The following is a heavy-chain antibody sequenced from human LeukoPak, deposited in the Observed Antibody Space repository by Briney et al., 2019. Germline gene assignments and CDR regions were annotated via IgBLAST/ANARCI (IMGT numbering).Heavy chain of an antibody. D-gene: IGHD6-19*01. J-gene: IGHJ4*02. Sequence: GGSLRLSCAASGFYFNTYAMHWVRQAPGKGLEWVAFVRFDGSNTRYADSVKGRFTISRDNSKNTLFLQMNNLRPEDTAVYYCAKSSGSSSWYDYLDYWGQGTLATVSS. CDR2: VRFDGSNT. V-gene: IGHV3-30*02. CDR1: GFYFNTYA. CDR3: AKSSGSSSWYDYLDY.